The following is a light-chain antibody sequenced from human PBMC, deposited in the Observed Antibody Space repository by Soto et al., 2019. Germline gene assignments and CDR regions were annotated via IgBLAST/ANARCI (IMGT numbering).Light chain of an antibody. Sequence: SYELTQPPSVSVAPGKTARITCGGSSIGSKSVHWYQQRPGQAPVLGIYYDGRRPSGIPERFSGSNSGNTATLTIGRVEAEDEADYYCQVWDSSSDQYVFGTGTKLTVL. CDR2: YDG. CDR1: SIGSKS. CDR3: QVWDSSSDQYV. V-gene: IGLV3-21*04. J-gene: IGLJ1*01.